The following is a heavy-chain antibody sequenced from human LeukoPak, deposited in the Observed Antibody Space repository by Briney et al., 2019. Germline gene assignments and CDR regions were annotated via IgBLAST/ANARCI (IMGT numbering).Heavy chain of an antibody. CDR1: GGTFNSYS. CDR2: IIPVVSIA. CDR3: ARRAYYGDYISDYFDY. D-gene: IGHD4-17*01. V-gene: IGHV1-69*02. J-gene: IGHJ4*02. Sequence: SVKVSCKASGGTFNSYSIHWVRQAPGQGLQWMGRIIPVVSIATYAQKFQGRVTITADESTSTAYMELSSLRSEDTAVYYCARRAYYGDYISDYFDYWGQGTLVTVSS.